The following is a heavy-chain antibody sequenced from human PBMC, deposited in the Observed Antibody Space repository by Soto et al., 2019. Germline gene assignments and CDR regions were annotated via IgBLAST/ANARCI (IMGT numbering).Heavy chain of an antibody. J-gene: IGHJ3*02. D-gene: IGHD3-16*01. V-gene: IGHV1-18*04. CDR1: GYTFTNHG. CDR3: ARDRVAGIWGDAFDI. Sequence: ASVKVSCKTSGYTFTNHGINWVRQAPGQGLEWMGWINPYNANTNYAQKLQGRVTMTTDISTSTAYMDLRSLTSDDTAVYYCARDRVAGIWGDAFDIWGQGTMATVSS. CDR2: INPYNANT.